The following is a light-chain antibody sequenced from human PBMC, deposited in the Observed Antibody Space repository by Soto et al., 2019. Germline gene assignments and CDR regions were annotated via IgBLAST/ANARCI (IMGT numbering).Light chain of an antibody. V-gene: IGLV2-14*03. J-gene: IGLJ2*01. CDR1: SSDVGGYNF. CDR2: NVY. CDR3: NSYARGSTLV. Sequence: QSALTQPASVSGSPGQSITISCTGTSSDVGGYNFVFWYQQQPGKAPKLMLYNVYDRPSGISHRFYGSSSGNTASLTISGRQAEDEAHYYCNSYARGSTLVFGGGTKVTVL.